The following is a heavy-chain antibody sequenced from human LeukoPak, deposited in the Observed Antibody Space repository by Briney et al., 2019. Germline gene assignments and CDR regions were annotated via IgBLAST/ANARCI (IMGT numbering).Heavy chain of an antibody. V-gene: IGHV3-74*01. CDR2: INSDGSST. D-gene: IGHD3-10*01. Sequence: PGGSLRLSCAASGFTFSSHWMHWVRHAPGKGLVWVSRINSDGSSTSYADSVKGRFTISRDNAKNTLYLQMNSLRAEDTAVYYCARGPPYGSGSYYPGDYWGQGTLVTVSS. J-gene: IGHJ4*02. CDR3: ARGPPYGSGSYYPGDY. CDR1: GFTFSSHW.